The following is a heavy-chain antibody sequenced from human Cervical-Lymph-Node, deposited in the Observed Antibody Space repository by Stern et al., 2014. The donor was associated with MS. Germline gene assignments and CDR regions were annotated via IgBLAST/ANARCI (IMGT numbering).Heavy chain of an antibody. CDR3: AKGGDFWSGYTFLDY. D-gene: IGHD3-3*01. V-gene: IGHV3-30*18. CDR1: GFTFSSSG. CDR2: ISYDGSNN. J-gene: IGHJ4*02. Sequence: QVQLVESGGGVVQPGRSLRLSCAASGFTFSSSGMHWVRQAPGQGLEWVTLISYDGSNNYYADSVQGRFTISRDNSKNTLYLQMNSLRAEDTAVYYCAKGGDFWSGYTFLDYWGQGTLVTVTS.